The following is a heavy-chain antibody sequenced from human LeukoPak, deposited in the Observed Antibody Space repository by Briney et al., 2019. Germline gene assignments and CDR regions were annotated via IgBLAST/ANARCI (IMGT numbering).Heavy chain of an antibody. Sequence: PGGSLRLSCAASGFTFSSYWMHWVRQAPGKGLMWVSRINSDGSSTSYADSVKGRFTISRDNAKNTLYLQMNSLRAEDTAVYYCARGPGSAYYDFWSGYFVFDYWGQGTLVTVSS. D-gene: IGHD3-3*01. CDR3: ARGPGSAYYDFWSGYFVFDY. CDR1: GFTFSSYW. J-gene: IGHJ4*02. V-gene: IGHV3-74*01. CDR2: INSDGSST.